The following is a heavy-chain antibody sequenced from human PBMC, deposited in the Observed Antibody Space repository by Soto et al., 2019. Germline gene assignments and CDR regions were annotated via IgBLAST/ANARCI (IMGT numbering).Heavy chain of an antibody. Sequence: PSETLSLTCAVYDRSFSGYYWSWIRQPPGKGLEWIGEVNHSGSANYNPSLKSRVTISVDTSKNQFSLKLSSVTAADTAVYYCARAHGSGWGAFEIWGQGTMVTVSS. CDR2: VNHSGSA. V-gene: IGHV4-34*01. CDR3: ARAHGSGWGAFEI. J-gene: IGHJ3*02. CDR1: DRSFSGYY. D-gene: IGHD3-10*01.